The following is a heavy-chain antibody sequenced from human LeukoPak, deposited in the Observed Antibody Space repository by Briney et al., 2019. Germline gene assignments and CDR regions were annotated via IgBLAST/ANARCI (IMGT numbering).Heavy chain of an antibody. V-gene: IGHV4-38-2*01. D-gene: IGHD3-22*01. CDR1: DYSISSGNY. Sequence: SETLSLTCAVSDYSISSGNYWGWIRQPPGKGLEWIGSVYHSGSTHYSPSLKSRVAISVDTSKNQFSLKLRSVTAADTAVYYCARNDSSGYFDYWGQGTLVTVSS. CDR2: VYHSGST. J-gene: IGHJ4*02. CDR3: ARNDSSGYFDY.